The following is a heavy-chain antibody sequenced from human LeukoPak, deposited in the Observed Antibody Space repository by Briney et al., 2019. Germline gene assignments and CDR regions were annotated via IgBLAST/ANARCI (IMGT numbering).Heavy chain of an antibody. CDR2: INHSGST. J-gene: IGHJ4*02. Sequence: ASETLSLTCAVYGGSFSGYYWSWIRQPPGKGLEWIGEINHSGSTNYNPSLKSRVTTSVDTSKNQFSLKLSSVTAADTAVYYCARRVRTMVRGVHFDYWGQGTLVTVSS. D-gene: IGHD3-10*01. CDR3: ARRVRTMVRGVHFDY. V-gene: IGHV4-34*01. CDR1: GGSFSGYY.